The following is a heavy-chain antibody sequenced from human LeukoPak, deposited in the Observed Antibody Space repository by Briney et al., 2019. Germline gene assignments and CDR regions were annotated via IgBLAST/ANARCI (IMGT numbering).Heavy chain of an antibody. Sequence: ASVKVSCKASGYTFTDYYLHWVRQAPGHGLEWMGWINPKTGVTKYAQNFRGRVTMTRDTSTNTAYMEVSRLRSDDTAVFYCARDLAMYSPDLDYWGQGTLVTVSS. D-gene: IGHD1-26*01. V-gene: IGHV1-2*02. CDR3: ARDLAMYSPDLDY. J-gene: IGHJ4*02. CDR1: GYTFTDYY. CDR2: INPKTGVT.